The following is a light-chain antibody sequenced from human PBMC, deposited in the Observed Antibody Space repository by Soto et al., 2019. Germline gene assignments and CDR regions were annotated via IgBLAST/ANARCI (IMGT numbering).Light chain of an antibody. V-gene: IGKV3-11*01. J-gene: IGKJ4*01. CDR1: QSVSSY. CDR3: QQYGYLVT. CDR2: DAS. Sequence: EIVLTQSPATLSFSRGERSTLSCRSSQSVSSYLAWYQQKPGQAPRLLIYDASNRATGIPARFSGSGSGTDFTLTISRLEPEDFAMYYCQQYGYLVTFGGGTKVDNK.